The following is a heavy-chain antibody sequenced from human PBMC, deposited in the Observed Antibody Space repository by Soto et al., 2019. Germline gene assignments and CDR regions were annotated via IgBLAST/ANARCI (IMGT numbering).Heavy chain of an antibody. D-gene: IGHD6-6*01. CDR2: INAHSGGT. CDR1: GFSFTVYY. J-gene: IGHJ5*02. V-gene: IGHV1-2*02. CDR3: AKDLTRQLAYWLDP. Sequence: GASVKVSCKASGFSFTVYYIHCLRQSPGQGLEWMGWINAHSGGTEYAQKFQGRVTLTRDTSIATAYLTLTSLTSDDTALYYCAKDLTRQLAYWLDPWGQGTQVTVSS.